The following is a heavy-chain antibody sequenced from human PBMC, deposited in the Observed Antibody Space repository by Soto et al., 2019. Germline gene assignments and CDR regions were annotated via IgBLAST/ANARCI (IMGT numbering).Heavy chain of an antibody. J-gene: IGHJ5*02. CDR3: ARGKRGLLWFGVEYNWFDP. V-gene: IGHV4-31*03. D-gene: IGHD3-10*01. Sequence: SETLSLTCTVSGGSISSGGYYWSWIRQHPGKGLEWIGYIYYSGSTYYNPSLKSRVTISVDTSKNQFSLKLSSVTPADTAVYYCARGKRGLLWFGVEYNWFDPWGQGTLVTVSS. CDR2: IYYSGST. CDR1: GGSISSGGYY.